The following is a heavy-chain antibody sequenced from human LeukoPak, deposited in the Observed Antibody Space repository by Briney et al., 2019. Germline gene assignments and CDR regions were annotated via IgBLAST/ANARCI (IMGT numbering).Heavy chain of an antibody. D-gene: IGHD6-6*01. CDR1: GFTVSSNY. V-gene: IGHV3-53*01. J-gene: IGHJ4*02. CDR3: AREYSSSGGAFDY. Sequence: GGSLRPSCAASGFTVSSNYMSWVRQAPGKGLEWVSVIYSGGSTYYADSVKGRFTISRDNSKNTLYLQMNSLRAEDTAVYYCAREYSSSGGAFDYWGQGTLVTVSS. CDR2: IYSGGST.